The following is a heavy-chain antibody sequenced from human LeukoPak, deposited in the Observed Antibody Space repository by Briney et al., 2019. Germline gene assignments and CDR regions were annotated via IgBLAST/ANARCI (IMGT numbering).Heavy chain of an antibody. CDR3: ARHDAGYQLLPYFDY. D-gene: IGHD2-2*01. J-gene: IGHJ4*02. Sequence: PSETLSLTCTVSGYSISSGYYWGWIRQPPGKGLEWIGSIYHSGSTYYNPSLKSRVTISVDTSKNQFSLKLSSVTAADTAVYYCARHDAGYQLLPYFDYWGQGTLVTVSS. CDR1: GYSISSGYY. V-gene: IGHV4-38-2*02. CDR2: IYHSGST.